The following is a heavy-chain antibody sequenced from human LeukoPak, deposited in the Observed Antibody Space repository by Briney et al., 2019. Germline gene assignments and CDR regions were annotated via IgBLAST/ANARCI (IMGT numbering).Heavy chain of an antibody. Sequence: GGSLRLSCAASGCTFSSYGMHWVRQAPGKGLEWMAFIRHDGSNNYNADSVKGRFTITRDNSKNTLYLQMNSLRAEDTAVYYCAKDFLYYDILTGYRDSDAFDIWGQGTMVTVSS. J-gene: IGHJ3*02. CDR1: GCTFSSYG. D-gene: IGHD3-9*01. CDR2: IRHDGSNN. V-gene: IGHV3-30*02. CDR3: AKDFLYYDILTGYRDSDAFDI.